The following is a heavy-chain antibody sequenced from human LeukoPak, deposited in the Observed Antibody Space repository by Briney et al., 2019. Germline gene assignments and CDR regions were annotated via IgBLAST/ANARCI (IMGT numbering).Heavy chain of an antibody. CDR3: AREGPNDGAFDP. V-gene: IGHV4-59*01. CDR2: VSYSGSA. J-gene: IGHJ5*02. CDR1: GFTFSNAW. D-gene: IGHD1-1*01. Sequence: PGGSLRLSCAASGFTFSNAWVSWVRQPPGKGLDWIGYVSYSGSAEYNPSLKSRVTMSVDTTTNQFSLKLSSVTAADAAVYYCAREGPNDGAFDPWGQGTLVTVSS.